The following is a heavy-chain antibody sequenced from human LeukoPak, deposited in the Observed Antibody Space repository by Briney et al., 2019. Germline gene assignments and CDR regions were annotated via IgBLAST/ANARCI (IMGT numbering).Heavy chain of an antibody. J-gene: IGHJ4*02. CDR2: INPSGGST. D-gene: IGHD3-3*01. CDR1: GYTFTSYY. Sequence: GASVKVSCKASGYTFTSYYMHWVRQAPGQGLEWMGIINPSGGSTSYAQKFQGSVTMTRDTSTSTVYMELSSLRSEDTAVYYCARDSLDDFWSGYYDYWGQGTLVTVSS. V-gene: IGHV1-46*01. CDR3: ARDSLDDFWSGYYDY.